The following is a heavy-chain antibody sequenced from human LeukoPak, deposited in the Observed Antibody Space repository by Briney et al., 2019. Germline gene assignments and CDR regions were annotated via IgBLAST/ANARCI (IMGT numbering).Heavy chain of an antibody. CDR3: ARERFGDFDY. V-gene: IGHV3-48*02. CDR2: ISSSSGTI. Sequence: GGSLRLSCAASGFTFSSYSMNWVRQAPGKGLEWVSYISSSSGTIYYADSVQGRFTISRDNAKNSLYLQMNSLREDDPAVYYCARERFGDFDYGGQGTLATGFS. CDR1: GFTFSSYS. J-gene: IGHJ4*02. D-gene: IGHD3-10*01.